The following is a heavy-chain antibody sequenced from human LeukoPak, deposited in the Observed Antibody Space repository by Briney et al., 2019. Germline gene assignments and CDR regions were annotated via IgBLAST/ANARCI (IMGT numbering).Heavy chain of an antibody. CDR1: GFTFSSYS. D-gene: IGHD2-2*01. CDR3: ARDLVVPAAMDAFDI. CDR2: ISSSSSYI. J-gene: IGHJ3*02. V-gene: IGHV3-21*01. Sequence: GGSLRLXCAASGFTFSSYSMNWVRLAPGKGLESVSSISSSSSYIYYADSVKGRFTISRDNAKNSLHLQMKSLRAEDTAVYYCARDLVVPAAMDAFDIWGQGTMVTVSS.